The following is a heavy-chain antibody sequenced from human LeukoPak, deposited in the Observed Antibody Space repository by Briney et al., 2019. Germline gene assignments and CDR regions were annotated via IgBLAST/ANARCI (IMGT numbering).Heavy chain of an antibody. J-gene: IGHJ4*02. CDR3: TTDPSYPSFLEWLLPFDY. Sequence: PGGSLRLSCAASGFTFSNAWMSWVRQAPGKGLEWVGRIKSKTDGGTTDYAAPVKGRFTISRDDSKNTLYLQMNSLKTEDTAVYYCTTDPSYPSFLEWLLPFDYWGQGTLVTVSS. V-gene: IGHV3-15*01. CDR1: GFTFSNAW. D-gene: IGHD3-3*01. CDR2: IKSKTDGGTT.